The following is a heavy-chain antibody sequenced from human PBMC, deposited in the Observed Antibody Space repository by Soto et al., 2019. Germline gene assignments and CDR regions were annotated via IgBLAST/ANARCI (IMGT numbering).Heavy chain of an antibody. D-gene: IGHD3-22*01. Sequence: ASVKVSCEASGYTFTSYAMHWVRQAPGQRLEWMGWINAANGNTKYSQKFQGRVTITRDTSASTAYMELSSLRSEDTAVYYCARTNYYDSSGYAYWGQGTQVTVSS. J-gene: IGHJ4*02. V-gene: IGHV1-3*01. CDR3: ARTNYYDSSGYAY. CDR2: INAANGNT. CDR1: GYTFTSYA.